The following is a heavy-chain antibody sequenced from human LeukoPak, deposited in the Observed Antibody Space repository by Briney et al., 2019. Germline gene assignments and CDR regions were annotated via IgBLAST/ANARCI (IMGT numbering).Heavy chain of an antibody. J-gene: IGHJ4*02. CDR1: GLTFSSYP. Sequence: GGSLRPSCAASGLTFSSYPMHWVRQAPGKGLEWVAVISYDGSNKYYADSVKGRFTISRDNSKNTLYLQMNSLRAEDTAVYYCARGYCSGGSCYHDYWGQGILVTVSS. V-gene: IGHV3-30-3*01. D-gene: IGHD2-15*01. CDR2: ISYDGSNK. CDR3: ARGYCSGGSCYHDY.